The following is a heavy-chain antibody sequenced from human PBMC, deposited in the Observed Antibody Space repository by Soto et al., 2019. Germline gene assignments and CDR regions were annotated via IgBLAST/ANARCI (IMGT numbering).Heavy chain of an antibody. Sequence: SGGSLRLSCAASGFTFSSYAMHWVRQAPGKGLEWVAVISYDGSNKYYADSVKGRFTISRDNSKNTLYLQMNSLRAEDTAVYYCARDTYDSSGYYYLGLSDYWGQGTLVTVSS. V-gene: IGHV3-30-3*01. CDR1: GFTFSSYA. CDR2: ISYDGSNK. J-gene: IGHJ4*02. CDR3: ARDTYDSSGYYYLGLSDY. D-gene: IGHD3-22*01.